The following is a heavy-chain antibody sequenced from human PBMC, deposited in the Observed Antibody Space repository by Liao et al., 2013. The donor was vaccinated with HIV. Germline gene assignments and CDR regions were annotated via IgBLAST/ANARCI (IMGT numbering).Heavy chain of an antibody. CDR3: ARGLWELPPLYYYYMDV. Sequence: QVQLQQWGAGLLKPSETLSLTCAVYGGSFSGYYWSWIRQPPGKGLEWIGEINHSGSTNYNPSLKSRVTISVDTSKNQFSLKLSSVTAADTAVYYCARGLWELPPLYYYYMDVWGKGTTVTVSS. CDR1: GGSFSGYY. CDR2: INHSGST. J-gene: IGHJ6*03. V-gene: IGHV4-34*01. D-gene: IGHD1-26*01.